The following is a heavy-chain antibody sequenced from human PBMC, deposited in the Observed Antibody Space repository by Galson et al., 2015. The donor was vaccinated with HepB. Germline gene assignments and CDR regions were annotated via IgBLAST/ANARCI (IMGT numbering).Heavy chain of an antibody. D-gene: IGHD3-3*01. Sequence: SVKVSCKASGYTFTSYGISWVRQAPGQGLEWMGWISAYNGNTNYAQKLQGRVTMTTDTSTSTAYMELRSLRSDDTAVYYCARGPEVFWSGYSYYYYGMDVWGQGTTVTVSS. CDR3: ARGPEVFWSGYSYYYYGMDV. V-gene: IGHV1-18*04. CDR2: ISAYNGNT. J-gene: IGHJ6*02. CDR1: GYTFTSYG.